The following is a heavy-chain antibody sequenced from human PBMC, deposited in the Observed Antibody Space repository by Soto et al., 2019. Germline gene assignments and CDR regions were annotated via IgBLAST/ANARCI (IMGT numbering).Heavy chain of an antibody. CDR3: ARDENYYDTSYYFDY. CDR1: GFTFSSYA. V-gene: IGHV3-30-3*01. D-gene: IGHD3-22*01. Sequence: GGSLRLSCAASGFTFSSYAMHWVRQARGKGLEWVAVISYDGSNKYYADSVKGRFTISRDNSKNTLYLQMNSLRADDTAVYYCARDENYYDTSYYFDYWGQGTLVTVSS. CDR2: ISYDGSNK. J-gene: IGHJ4*02.